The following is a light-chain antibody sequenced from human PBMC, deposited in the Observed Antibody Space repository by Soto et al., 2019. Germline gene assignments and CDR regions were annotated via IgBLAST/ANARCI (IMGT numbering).Light chain of an antibody. Sequence: DVQKAQSLYSLSACVIDKDTITCQASQNINNYLNWYQQKPGRAPKLLIYDASNLEAGVPSRFRGSGSGTDFTFTISRLQPEDIATYYSEQYVKLPRFGHVTRLENK. V-gene: IGKV1-33*01. CDR1: QNINNY. CDR2: DAS. CDR3: EQYVKLPR. J-gene: IGKJ5*01.